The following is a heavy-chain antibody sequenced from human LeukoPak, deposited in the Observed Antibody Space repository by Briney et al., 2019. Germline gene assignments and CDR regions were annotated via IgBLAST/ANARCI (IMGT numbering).Heavy chain of an antibody. CDR3: ARARMVRGVISSWFDP. CDR1: GYTVTGYY. J-gene: IGHJ5*02. D-gene: IGHD3-10*01. V-gene: IGHV1-2*04. Sequence: ASVTVSCMASGYTVTGYYMHWVRPAPGQGLEWMGWINPNSGGTNYAQKFQGWVTMTRDTSISTAYMELSRLRSDDTAVYYCARARMVRGVISSWFDPWGQGTLVTVSS. CDR2: INPNSGGT.